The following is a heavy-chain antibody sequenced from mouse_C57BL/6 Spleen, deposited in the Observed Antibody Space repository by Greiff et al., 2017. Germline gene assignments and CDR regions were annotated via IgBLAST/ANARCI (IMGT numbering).Heavy chain of an antibody. CDR3: TRGTGDFDY. CDR2: IDPETGGT. Sequence: QVQLQQSGAELVRPGASVTLSCKASGYKFTDYEMHWVKQTPVHGLEWIGAIDPETGGTAYNQKFKGKAILTADKSSSTAYMELRSLTSEDSAVYYCTRGTGDFDYWGQGTTLTVSS. V-gene: IGHV1-15*01. CDR1: GYKFTDYE. D-gene: IGHD4-1*01. J-gene: IGHJ2*01.